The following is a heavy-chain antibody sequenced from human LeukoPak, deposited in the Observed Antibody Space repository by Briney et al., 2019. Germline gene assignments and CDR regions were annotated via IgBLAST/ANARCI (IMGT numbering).Heavy chain of an antibody. Sequence: GGSLRLSCAASGFTFSSYSMNWVRQAPGKGLEWVSSISSSSSYIYYADSVKGRFTISRDNAKNSLYLQMNSLRAEDTAVYYCAKDRLIVGARIPDYWGQGTLVTVSS. CDR2: ISSSSSYI. V-gene: IGHV3-21*01. CDR1: GFTFSSYS. D-gene: IGHD1-26*01. J-gene: IGHJ4*02. CDR3: AKDRLIVGARIPDY.